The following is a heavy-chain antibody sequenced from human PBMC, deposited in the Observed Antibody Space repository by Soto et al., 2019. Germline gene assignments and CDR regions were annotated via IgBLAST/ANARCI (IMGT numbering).Heavy chain of an antibody. V-gene: IGHV4-4*02. CDR3: ATVPPRIVVVLAEFPT. J-gene: IGHJ4*02. D-gene: IGHD2-21*01. Sequence: SSETLSLTCRVSGTSISSTYWWTWVRQSPGKGLEWIGEIYHNGITKYSPSLKSRVSLSVDKSNNQFSLKLTSVTAADTAVYYCATVPPRIVVVLAEFPTWGQGTLVTVSS. CDR2: IYHNGIT. CDR1: GTSISSTYW.